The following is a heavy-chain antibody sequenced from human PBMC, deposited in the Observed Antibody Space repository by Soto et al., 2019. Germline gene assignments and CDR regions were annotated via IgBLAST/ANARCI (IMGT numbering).Heavy chain of an antibody. J-gene: IGHJ3*02. V-gene: IGHV3-30*04. CDR3: ARGQDAFDI. CDR2: MSHDGKIK. Sequence: PGGSLRLSCAASGFTFSSHTMQWVRQAPGKGLEWLSLMSHDGKIKFYADSVKGRFTISRDNAKNSLYLQMNSLRAEDTAVYYCARGQDAFDIWGQGAMVTVSS. CDR1: GFTFSSHT.